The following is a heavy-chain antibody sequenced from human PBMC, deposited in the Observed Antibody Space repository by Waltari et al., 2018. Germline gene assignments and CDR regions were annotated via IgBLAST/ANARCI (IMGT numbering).Heavy chain of an antibody. D-gene: IGHD2-21*01. Sequence: EVHLLESGGGLVKPGGSLRLSCAASGFTFSSYSMNWVRQAPGKGLEWVSSISSSSSYIYYADSVKGRFTISRDNAKNSLYLQMNSLRAEDTAVYYCARGAIVSWYFDLWGRGTLVTVSS. J-gene: IGHJ2*01. CDR1: GFTFSSYS. CDR2: ISSSSSYI. V-gene: IGHV3-21*01. CDR3: ARGAIVSWYFDL.